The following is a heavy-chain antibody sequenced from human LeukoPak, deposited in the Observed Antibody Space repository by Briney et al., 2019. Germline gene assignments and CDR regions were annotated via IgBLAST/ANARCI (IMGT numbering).Heavy chain of an antibody. CDR2: IYYSGST. CDR1: GGSISSYY. V-gene: IGHV4-59*01. J-gene: IGHJ1*01. CDR3: ASVSSSSHLEYFQH. Sequence: SETLSLTCTVSGGSISSYYWSWIRQPPGKGLGWIGYIYYSGSTNYDPSLKSRVTISVDTSKNQFSLKLSSVTAADTAVYYCASVSSSSHLEYFQHWGQGTLVTVSS. D-gene: IGHD6-6*01.